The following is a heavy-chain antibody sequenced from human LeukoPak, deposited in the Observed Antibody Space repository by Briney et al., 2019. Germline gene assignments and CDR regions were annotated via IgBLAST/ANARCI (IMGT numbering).Heavy chain of an antibody. D-gene: IGHD6-13*01. CDR2: IYHSGST. CDR1: GGSISSYY. V-gene: IGHV4-4*07. CDR3: ARSAFLVTAPGLYYFDY. Sequence: SETLSLTCTVSGGSISSYYWSWIRQPAGKGLEWIRHIYHSGSTNYNPSLKGRVTMSVATSKNQFSLHLSSVTAADTAVYYCARSAFLVTAPGLYYFDYWGQGTLVAVSS. J-gene: IGHJ4*02.